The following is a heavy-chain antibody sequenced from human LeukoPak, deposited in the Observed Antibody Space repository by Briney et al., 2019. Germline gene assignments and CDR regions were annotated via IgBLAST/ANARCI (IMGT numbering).Heavy chain of an antibody. Sequence: SETLSLTCAVSGGSISSGGYSWSWIRQPPGKGLEWIGYIYHSGSTYYNPSLKSRVTISVDRSKNQFSLKLSSVTAADTALYYCARRHYGSGNIDSWGQGTLVTVSS. V-gene: IGHV4-30-2*01. J-gene: IGHJ4*02. CDR2: IYHSGST. CDR3: ARRHYGSGNIDS. CDR1: GGSISSGGYS. D-gene: IGHD3-10*01.